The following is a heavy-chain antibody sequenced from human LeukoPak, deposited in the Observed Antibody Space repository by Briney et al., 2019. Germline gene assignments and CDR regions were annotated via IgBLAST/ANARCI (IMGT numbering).Heavy chain of an antibody. Sequence: GASVKVSCKASGYTFTSYYMHWVRQAPGQGLEWMGRVDPEDGETIYGEKFQDRVTITADTSTDTAYMELSSLRSEDTAVYYCAREPGIAAAGTSDYWGQGTLVTVSS. CDR3: AREPGIAAAGTSDY. J-gene: IGHJ4*02. D-gene: IGHD6-13*01. V-gene: IGHV1-69-2*01. CDR1: GYTFTSYY. CDR2: VDPEDGET.